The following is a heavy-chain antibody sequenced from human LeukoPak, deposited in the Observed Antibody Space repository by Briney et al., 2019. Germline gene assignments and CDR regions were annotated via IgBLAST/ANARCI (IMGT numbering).Heavy chain of an antibody. CDR3: AKLRYSGYALDY. V-gene: IGHV3-23*01. D-gene: IGHD5-12*01. J-gene: IGHJ4*02. CDR1: GFTFSSYA. Sequence: GGSLRLSCAASGFTFSSYAMSWVRQAPGKGLEWVSAISGSGGSTYYADSVKGRFTISRDNSKNTLYLQMNSLRAEDTAVYYSAKLRYSGYALDYWGQGTLVTVSS. CDR2: ISGSGGST.